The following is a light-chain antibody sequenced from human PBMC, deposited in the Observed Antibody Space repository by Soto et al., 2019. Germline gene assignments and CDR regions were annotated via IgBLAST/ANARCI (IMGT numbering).Light chain of an antibody. J-gene: IGKJ4*01. CDR1: QSISSW. CDR3: QQYDSYCT. V-gene: IGKV1-5*01. CDR2: DAS. Sequence: DIQMTQSPSTLSASVGDRVTITCRASQSISSWLAGYQQKPGKAPKLLIYDASSLESGVPSRFSGSGSGTEFTLTISSLQPDDSATYYCQQYDSYCTFGGGTKVDI.